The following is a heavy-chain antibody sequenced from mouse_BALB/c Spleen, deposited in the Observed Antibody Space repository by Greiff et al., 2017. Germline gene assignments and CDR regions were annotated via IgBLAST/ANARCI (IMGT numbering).Heavy chain of an antibody. CDR1: GYTFTSYW. D-gene: IGHD2-10*02. Sequence: VQLQQPGAELVRPGASVKLSCKASGYTFTSYWINWVKQRPGQGLEWIGNIYPSDSYTNYNQKFKDKATLTVDKSSSTAYMQLSSPTSEDSAVYYCTREGYGNPPYAMDYWGQGTSVTVSS. CDR2: IYPSDSYT. J-gene: IGHJ4*01. CDR3: TREGYGNPPYAMDY. V-gene: IGHV1-69*02.